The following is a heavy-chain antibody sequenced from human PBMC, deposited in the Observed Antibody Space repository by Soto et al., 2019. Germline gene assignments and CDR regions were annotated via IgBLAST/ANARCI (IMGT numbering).Heavy chain of an antibody. CDR2: ISGNASNI. V-gene: IGHV3-23*01. CDR1: GFTFSSYS. CDR3: AKAERPVAPYFGY. J-gene: IGHJ4*02. Sequence: GSLRLSCAASGFTFSSYSMNWVRQAPGKGLEWVSAISGNASNIYYADSVKGRFTISRDNSKNTLYLQMNSLRAEDTAVYYCAKAERPVAPYFGYWGQGTLVTVSS. D-gene: IGHD6-19*01.